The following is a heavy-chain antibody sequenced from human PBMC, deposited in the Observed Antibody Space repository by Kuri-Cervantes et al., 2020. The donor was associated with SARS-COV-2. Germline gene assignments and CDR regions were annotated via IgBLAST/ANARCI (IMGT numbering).Heavy chain of an antibody. CDR2: IYPGDSDT. CDR1: GYSFTSYW. J-gene: IGHJ4*02. CDR3: ARPSDYCSSTSCLDY. D-gene: IGHD2-2*01. V-gene: IGHV5-51*01. Sequence: KVFCKGSGYSFTSYWIGWVRQMPGKGLEWMGIIYPGDSDTSYSPSFQGQVTISADKSISTAYLQWSSLKASDTAMYYCARPSDYCSSTSCLDYWGQGTLVTVSS.